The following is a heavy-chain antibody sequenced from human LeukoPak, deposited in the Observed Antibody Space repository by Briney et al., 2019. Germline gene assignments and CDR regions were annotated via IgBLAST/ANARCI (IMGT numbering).Heavy chain of an antibody. J-gene: IGHJ3*02. V-gene: IGHV4-59*01. CDR2: IFYSGSS. CDR1: GDSISSYY. Sequence: SETLSLTCTVSGDSISSYYWSWIRQPPGKGLEWIGYIFYSGSSNYNPSLKSRVTISVDTSKNQFSLKLSSVTAADTAVYYCARGWNDYGDSDAFDIWGQGTMVTVSS. D-gene: IGHD4-17*01. CDR3: ARGWNDYGDSDAFDI.